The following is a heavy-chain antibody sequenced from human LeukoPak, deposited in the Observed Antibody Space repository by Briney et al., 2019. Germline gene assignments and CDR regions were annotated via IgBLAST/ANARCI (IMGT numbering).Heavy chain of an antibody. D-gene: IGHD7-27*01. Sequence: GGSLRLSCTASGFTFSTPAMTWVRQAPGKGLEWVSGISGSGVTDYADSVKGRFTISRDNSKNTLYLQMNSLRAEDTAVYYCAKDLNWGGRWGQGTLVTVSS. V-gene: IGHV3-23*01. CDR3: AKDLNWGGR. J-gene: IGHJ4*02. CDR2: ISGSGVT. CDR1: GFTFSTPA.